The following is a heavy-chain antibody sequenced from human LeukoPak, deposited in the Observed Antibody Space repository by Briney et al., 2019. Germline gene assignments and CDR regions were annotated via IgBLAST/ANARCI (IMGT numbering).Heavy chain of an antibody. D-gene: IGHD1-26*01. CDR2: IYHSGST. J-gene: IGHJ4*02. Sequence: PSETLSLTCTVSGGSISSGGYYWSWIRQPPGKGLEWIGYIYHSGSTYYNPSLKSRVTISVDRSKNQFSLKLSSVTAADTAVYYCARLPGWWELHFYFDYWGQGTLVTVSS. V-gene: IGHV4-30-2*01. CDR1: GGSISSGGYY. CDR3: ARLPGWWELHFYFDY.